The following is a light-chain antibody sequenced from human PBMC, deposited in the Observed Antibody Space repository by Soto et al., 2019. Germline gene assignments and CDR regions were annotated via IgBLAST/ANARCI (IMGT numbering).Light chain of an antibody. V-gene: IGKV1-5*03. CDR2: KAS. CDR1: QSISSW. Sequence: DIQMTQSPSTLSASVVDRVTITCLASQSISSWLSWYQQKPGKAPKLLIYKASSLESGVPSIFSGSGSGTEFTLTTSSLQPDDFATYYCQQHNSYPSWTFGQGTKVDIK. J-gene: IGKJ1*01. CDR3: QQHNSYPSWT.